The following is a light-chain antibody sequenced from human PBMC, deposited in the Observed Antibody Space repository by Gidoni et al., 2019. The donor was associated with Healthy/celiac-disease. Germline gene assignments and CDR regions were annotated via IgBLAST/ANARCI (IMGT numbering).Light chain of an antibody. CDR1: QSVSSN. CDR3: QQYNNWPPT. J-gene: IGKJ1*01. CDR2: GAS. Sequence: EIVMTQSPATLSVSPGERATLSCRASQSVSSNLAWYQQKPGQAPRLLIYGASPRATGNPARFSGSGSGTEFTLTISSLQSEDFAVYYCQQYNNWPPTFGQGTKVEIK. V-gene: IGKV3-15*01.